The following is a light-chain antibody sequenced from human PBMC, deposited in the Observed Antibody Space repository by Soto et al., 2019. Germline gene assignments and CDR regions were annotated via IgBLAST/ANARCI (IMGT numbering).Light chain of an antibody. Sequence: ETRMTQSPATLSVSPGERATLSCRASQSVNNNLAWYQQKLGQAPRVLIYGASTRAPGIPARFTGSGSGTEFTLPISRLEPEDFAVYYCQQYGSSPVTFGQGTKVNI. CDR1: QSVNNN. J-gene: IGKJ1*01. V-gene: IGKV3-15*01. CDR3: QQYGSSPVT. CDR2: GAS.